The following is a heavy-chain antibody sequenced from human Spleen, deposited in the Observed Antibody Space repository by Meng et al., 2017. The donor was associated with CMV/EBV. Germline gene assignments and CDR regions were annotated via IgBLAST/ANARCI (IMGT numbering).Heavy chain of an antibody. CDR3: ARDSAVIPAAISYFDY. CDR2: ISSSSSTI. CDR1: GFTFSSYS. J-gene: IGHJ4*02. Sequence: GESLKISCAASGFTFSSYSMNWVRQAPGKGLEWVSYISSSSSTIYYADSVKGRFTISRDNANNSLYLQMNSLRAEDTAVYYCARDSAVIPAAISYFDYWGQGTLVTVSS. D-gene: IGHD2-2*01. V-gene: IGHV3-48*04.